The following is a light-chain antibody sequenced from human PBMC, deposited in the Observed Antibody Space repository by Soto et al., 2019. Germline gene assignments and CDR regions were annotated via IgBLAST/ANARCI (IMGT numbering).Light chain of an antibody. V-gene: IGKV1-39*01. CDR2: AAS. J-gene: IGKJ1*01. Sequence: DIQMTQSPSSLSASVGDRVTITCRASQSINTYLNWYQQKPGKAPKLLISAASSLQSGVPARFSGSGSGTDFPLIISSVQPEDFATFYCEQSYGSPPTFGQGTKVDIK. CDR3: EQSYGSPPT. CDR1: QSINTY.